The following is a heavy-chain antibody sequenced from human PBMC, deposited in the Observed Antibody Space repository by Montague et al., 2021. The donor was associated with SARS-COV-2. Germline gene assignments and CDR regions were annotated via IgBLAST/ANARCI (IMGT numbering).Heavy chain of an antibody. CDR1: GYSFTNHW. CDR2: VYGGDSDT. D-gene: IGHD4-17*01. Sequence: QSGAEVKKPGESLKISCKVSGYSFTNHWIAWVRQMPGKVPEWLGIVYGGDSDTKYSPSFQGHVTMSADKSVSTAFLQWSSLKASDTAIYYCARLRSGDQNEFDYWGQGTLVTVSS. V-gene: IGHV5-51*03. J-gene: IGHJ4*02. CDR3: ARLRSGDQNEFDY.